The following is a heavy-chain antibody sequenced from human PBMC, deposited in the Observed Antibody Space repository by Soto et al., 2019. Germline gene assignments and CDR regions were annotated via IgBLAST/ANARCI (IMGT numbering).Heavy chain of an antibody. D-gene: IGHD4-17*01. CDR3: ARSEATVLDY. Sequence: PSETLSLTCTVSGASISSNTYYWGWVRQPPGKGLEWIGETHHSGRTNYNPSLKSRVTISVDKSKNHFSLKLSSVTAADTAVYYCARSEATVLDYWGQGTLVTVSS. CDR1: GASISSNTYY. J-gene: IGHJ4*02. CDR2: THHSGRT. V-gene: IGHV4-39*07.